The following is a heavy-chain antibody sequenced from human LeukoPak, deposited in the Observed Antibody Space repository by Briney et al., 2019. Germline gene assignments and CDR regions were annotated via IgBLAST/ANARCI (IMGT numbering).Heavy chain of an antibody. CDR3: ARGPARGYSYGVDY. CDR1: GGSISSYY. CDR2: IYYSGST. J-gene: IGHJ4*02. D-gene: IGHD5-18*01. Sequence: SETLSLTCTVSGGSISSYYWSWIRQPPGKGLEWIGYIYYSGSTNYNPSLKSRVTISVDTSKNQFSLKLSFVTAADTAVYYCARGPARGYSYGVDYWGQGTLVTVSS. V-gene: IGHV4-59*12.